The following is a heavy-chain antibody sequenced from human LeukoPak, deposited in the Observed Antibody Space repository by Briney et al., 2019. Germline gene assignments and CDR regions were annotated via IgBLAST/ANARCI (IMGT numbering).Heavy chain of an antibody. J-gene: IGHJ4*02. V-gene: IGHV4-59*12. D-gene: IGHD2-8*01. Sequence: SETLSLTCTVSGGSFSSYYWSWIRQPPGKGLEWVGYIYYSGSTDYNPSLKSRVTISVETSKNQFSLKLSSVTAEDTAVYYCERSGYCTNGLCYFYQLGEFDYWGQGTLVTVSS. CDR2: IYYSGST. CDR1: GGSFSSYY. CDR3: ERSGYCTNGLCYFYQLGEFDY.